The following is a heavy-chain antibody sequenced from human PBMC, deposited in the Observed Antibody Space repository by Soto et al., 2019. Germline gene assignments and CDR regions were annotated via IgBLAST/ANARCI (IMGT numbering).Heavy chain of an antibody. D-gene: IGHD2-8*01. CDR1: GFTVSSNY. V-gene: IGHV3-66*01. J-gene: IGHJ3*02. CDR3: ARDRPMYCTNGVCDNSAFDI. CDR2: IYSGGST. Sequence: GGSLRLSCAASGFTVSSNYMSWVRQAPGKGLEWVSVIYSGGSTYYADSVKGRFTISRDNPKNTLYLQMNSLRAEDTAVYYCARDRPMYCTNGVCDNSAFDIWGQGTMVTVSS.